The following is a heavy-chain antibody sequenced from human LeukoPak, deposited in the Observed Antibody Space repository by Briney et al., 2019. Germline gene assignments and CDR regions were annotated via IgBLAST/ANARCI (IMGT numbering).Heavy chain of an antibody. CDR3: ARDLLIYDSSGYYSAGDY. D-gene: IGHD3-22*01. Sequence: GGSLRLSCAASGFTFSSYAMHWVRQAPGKGLEWVPVIPLDGSNKYYADSVKGRFTISRDNSKNTLYLQMNSLRAEDTAVYYCARDLLIYDSSGYYSAGDYWGQGTLVTVSS. J-gene: IGHJ4*02. V-gene: IGHV3-30-3*01. CDR2: IPLDGSNK. CDR1: GFTFSSYA.